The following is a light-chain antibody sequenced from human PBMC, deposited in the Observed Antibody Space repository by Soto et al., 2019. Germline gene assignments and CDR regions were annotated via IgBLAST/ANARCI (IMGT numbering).Light chain of an antibody. J-gene: IGKJ2*01. V-gene: IGKV1-5*03. CDR2: KAS. CDR3: QQYNSYSYT. CDR1: QSISNW. Sequence: DIQMTQSPSTLSASVGDRVTITGRASQSISNWLAWYQQKPGKAPKVLIYKASSLESGVPSRFSGSGSGTEFTLTISSLQPDDFATYYCQQYNSYSYTFGQGTKLEIK.